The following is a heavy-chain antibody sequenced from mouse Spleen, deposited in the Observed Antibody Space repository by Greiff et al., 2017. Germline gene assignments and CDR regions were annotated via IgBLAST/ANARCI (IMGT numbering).Heavy chain of an antibody. CDR3: TTNYRYY. Sequence: EVQLQQSGAELVRPGASVKLSCTASGFNIKDDYMHWVKQRPEQGLEWIGWIDPENGDTEYASKFQGKATITADTSSNTAYLQLSSLTSEDTAVYYCTTNYRYYWGQGTTLTVSS. V-gene: IGHV14-4*01. D-gene: IGHD2-14*01. J-gene: IGHJ2*01. CDR2: IDPENGDT. CDR1: GFNIKDDY.